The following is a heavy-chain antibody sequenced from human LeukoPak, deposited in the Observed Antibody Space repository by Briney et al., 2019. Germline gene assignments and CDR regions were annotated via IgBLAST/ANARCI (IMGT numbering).Heavy chain of an antibody. CDR1: GFTFSSYS. CDR3: ARDYSGDY. CDR2: ISSGGSYI. Sequence: GGSLRLSCAASGFTFSSYSMNWVRQAPGKGLEWVSSISSGGSYIYYADSVRGRFTISKDNANRSLFLQMNSLRAEDTAVYYCARDYSGDYWGQGTLVTVSS. J-gene: IGHJ4*02. V-gene: IGHV3-21*01. D-gene: IGHD3-10*01.